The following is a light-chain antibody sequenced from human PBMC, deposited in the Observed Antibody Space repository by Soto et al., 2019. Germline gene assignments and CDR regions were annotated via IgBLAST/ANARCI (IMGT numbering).Light chain of an antibody. CDR3: QHYGSSPFT. V-gene: IGKV1-5*01. CDR2: DVS. J-gene: IGKJ3*01. Sequence: DIQMTQSPSTLSASVGDRVTITCRASQSVSNWLAWYQQKPGKAPTLLIYDVSRLETGVPSRFSGSGSGTDFTLTIGRLEPEDFAVYFCQHYGSSPFTFGPGTKVDIK. CDR1: QSVSNW.